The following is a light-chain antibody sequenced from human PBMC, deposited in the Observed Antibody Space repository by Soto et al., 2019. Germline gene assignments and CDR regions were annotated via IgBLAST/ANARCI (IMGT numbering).Light chain of an antibody. J-gene: IGKJ4*01. Sequence: EIVLTQFPDSLSLSPGEGATLSCRASQSVFNSDIAWYQKRLGQAPRLLIYHTSTRATGIPDRFSGRGSGADFTLSIRRLEPTDFAVYYCQHCRAPPLPLIFGGGTRIEMK. CDR2: HTS. CDR1: QSVFNSD. CDR3: QHCRAPPLPLI. V-gene: IGKV3-20*01.